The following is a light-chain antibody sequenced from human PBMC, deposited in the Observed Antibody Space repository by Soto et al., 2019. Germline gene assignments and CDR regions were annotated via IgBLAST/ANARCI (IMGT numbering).Light chain of an antibody. J-gene: IGLJ2*01. V-gene: IGLV2-23*02. CDR1: SSDVGSYNL. Sequence: QSALTRPASVSGSPGQSITISCTGTSSDVGSYNLVSWYQQHPGKVPKLMIYENSKRPSGVSNRFSGSKSGNTASLTISGLQAEDEADYYCCSYAGSSTFVVFGGGTKLTVL. CDR2: ENS. CDR3: CSYAGSSTFVV.